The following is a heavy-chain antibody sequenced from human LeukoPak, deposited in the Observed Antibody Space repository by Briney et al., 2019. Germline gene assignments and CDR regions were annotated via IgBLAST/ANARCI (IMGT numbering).Heavy chain of an antibody. CDR2: IYRTGRT. CDR1: GDSISNNYL. Sequence: SETLSLTCAVSGDSISNNYLWRWVRQFPGKGLEYIGEIYRTGRTNYNPSLKSRVTISIDKSEDQFSLNLRSVTAADTAVYYCGRHDYGDSSAAFDIWGQGTMVTVSS. V-gene: IGHV4-4*02. CDR3: GRHDYGDSSAAFDI. D-gene: IGHD4-17*01. J-gene: IGHJ3*02.